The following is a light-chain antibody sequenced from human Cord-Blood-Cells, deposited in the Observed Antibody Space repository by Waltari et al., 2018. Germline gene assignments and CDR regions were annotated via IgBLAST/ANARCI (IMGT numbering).Light chain of an antibody. Sequence: EIVLTQSPGTLSLSPGERATLSCRASQSVSSSYLAWYQQKPGQAPRLLIYDASNRATGIPARFSGSGSRTDFTLTISSLEPEDFAVYYCQQRSNWPPMYTFGQGTKLEIK. V-gene: IGKV3D-20*02. CDR1: QSVSSSY. CDR3: QQRSNWPPMYT. CDR2: DAS. J-gene: IGKJ2*01.